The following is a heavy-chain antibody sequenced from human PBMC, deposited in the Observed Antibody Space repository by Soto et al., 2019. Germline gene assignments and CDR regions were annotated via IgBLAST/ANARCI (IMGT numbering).Heavy chain of an antibody. Sequence: EVQLVESGGGLVQPGGSLRLSCAASGFTFSSCAMSWVRQAPGKGLEWVSAISGGGSSTYYADSVKGRFTISRDNSKNTLYLQMNSLRAEDTAVYYCAKDPHYYDRSAITLVGGAFDIWGQGTMVTVSS. CDR1: GFTFSSCA. V-gene: IGHV3-23*04. D-gene: IGHD3-22*01. CDR2: ISGGGSST. CDR3: AKDPHYYDRSAITLVGGAFDI. J-gene: IGHJ3*02.